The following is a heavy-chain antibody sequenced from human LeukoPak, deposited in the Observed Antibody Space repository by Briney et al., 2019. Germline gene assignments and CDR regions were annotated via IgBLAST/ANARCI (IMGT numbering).Heavy chain of an antibody. J-gene: IGHJ6*02. CDR3: ARDVVVVPAAIHYGMDV. D-gene: IGHD2-2*01. Sequence: SETLSLTCAVYGGSFSDYFWGWIRQPPGKGLEWIGEINHSGINYYNPSLKSRVTISVDTSKNHFSLNLSSVTAADPAVYYCARDVVVVPAAIHYGMDVWGQGTTVTVSS. CDR2: INHSGIN. V-gene: IGHV4-34*01. CDR1: GGSFSDYF.